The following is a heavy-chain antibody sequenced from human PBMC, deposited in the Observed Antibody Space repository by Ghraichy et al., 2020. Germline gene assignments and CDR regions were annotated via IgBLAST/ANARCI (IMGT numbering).Heavy chain of an antibody. CDR3: ARYIYGYPYSYYGMDV. Sequence: SQTLSLTCTVSGGSITGYYWSWIRQPPGKGLEWIGYISYSGSTNSNPSLKSRVTISVDTSKNQFSLKLSSVTAADTAVYFCARYIYGYPYSYYGMDVWGQGTTVTVSS. CDR1: GGSITGYY. D-gene: IGHD5-18*01. V-gene: IGHV4-59*01. J-gene: IGHJ6*02. CDR2: ISYSGST.